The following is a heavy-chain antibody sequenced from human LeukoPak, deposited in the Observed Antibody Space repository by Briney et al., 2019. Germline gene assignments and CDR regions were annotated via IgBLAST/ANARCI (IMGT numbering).Heavy chain of an antibody. D-gene: IGHD3-9*01. CDR1: GGTFSSYA. J-gene: IGHJ5*02. V-gene: IGHV1-69*05. CDR3: ARGVYDILTGYYGYSWFDP. CDR2: IIPIFHTT. Sequence: SVKVSCKASGGTFSSYAISWVRQAPGQGLEWMGGIIPIFHTTNYAQKFQGRVTITTDESTSTAYMELSSLRSEDTAVYYCARGVYDILTGYYGYSWFDPWGQGTLVTVSS.